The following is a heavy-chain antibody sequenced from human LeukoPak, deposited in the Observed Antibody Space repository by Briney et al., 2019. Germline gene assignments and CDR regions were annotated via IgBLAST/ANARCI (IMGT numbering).Heavy chain of an antibody. D-gene: IGHD1-26*01. CDR3: ARSVARELLGDY. J-gene: IGHJ4*02. Sequence: PSETLSLTCTVSGGSISSSSYYWGWIRQPPGKGLEWIGSMSYSGSTYYNPSLKSRVTISVDTSKNQFSLKLSSVTAADTAVYYCARSVARELLGDYWGQGTLVTVSS. CDR1: GGSISSSSYY. CDR2: MSYSGST. V-gene: IGHV4-39*07.